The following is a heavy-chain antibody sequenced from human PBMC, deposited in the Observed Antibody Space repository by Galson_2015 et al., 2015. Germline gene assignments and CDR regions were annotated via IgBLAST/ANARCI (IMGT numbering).Heavy chain of an antibody. CDR2: IKQDGSEK. CDR3: SGGSSSDS. Sequence: SLRLSCAASGFTFSNSWMSWVRQAPGKGLEWVANIKQDGSEKNYLGSVKGRFTISRDNANNSLFLQMNSLRAEDTAVYYCSGGSSSDSWGQGTLVTVSS. V-gene: IGHV3-7*04. CDR1: GFTFSNSW. J-gene: IGHJ4*02.